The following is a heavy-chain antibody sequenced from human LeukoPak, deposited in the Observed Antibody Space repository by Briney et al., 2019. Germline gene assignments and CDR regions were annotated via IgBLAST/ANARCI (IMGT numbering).Heavy chain of an antibody. J-gene: IGHJ5*02. CDR1: GFTFSSYS. D-gene: IGHD3-3*01. CDR2: ISSSSSYI. V-gene: IGHV3-21*01. CDR3: ARASSYYDFWSGSPKFDP. Sequence: GGSLRLSCAASGFTFSSYSMNWVRQAPGKGLEWVSSISSSSSYIYYADSVKGRFTISRDNAKNSLYLQMNSLRAEDTAVYYCARASSYYDFWSGSPKFDPWGQGTLVTVSS.